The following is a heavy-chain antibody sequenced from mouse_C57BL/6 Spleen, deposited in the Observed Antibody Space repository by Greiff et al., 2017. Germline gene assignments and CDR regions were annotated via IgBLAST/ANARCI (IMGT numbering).Heavy chain of an antibody. D-gene: IGHD1-1*01. J-gene: IGHJ4*01. CDR3: ARFYGSSGNYYAMDY. CDR2: ISDGGSYT. Sequence: EVHLVESGGGLVKPGGSLKLSCAASGFTFSSYAMSWVRQTPEKRLEWVATISDGGSYTYYPDNVKGRFTISRDNAKNNLYLQMSHLKSEDTAMXYCARFYGSSGNYYAMDYWGQGTSVTVSS. V-gene: IGHV5-4*01. CDR1: GFTFSSYA.